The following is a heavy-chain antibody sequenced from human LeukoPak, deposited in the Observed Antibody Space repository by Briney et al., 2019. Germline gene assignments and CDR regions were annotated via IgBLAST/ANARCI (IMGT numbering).Heavy chain of an antibody. V-gene: IGHV3-21*01. Sequence: GGSLRHSCAASGFTFSSYSMNWVRQAPGKGLEWVSSISSSSSYIYYADSVEGRFTISRDNAKNSLYLQMNSLRAEDTAVYYCARGGNSEVPYWGQGTLVTVSS. J-gene: IGHJ4*02. CDR1: GFTFSSYS. CDR3: ARGGNSEVPY. D-gene: IGHD4-23*01. CDR2: ISSSSSYI.